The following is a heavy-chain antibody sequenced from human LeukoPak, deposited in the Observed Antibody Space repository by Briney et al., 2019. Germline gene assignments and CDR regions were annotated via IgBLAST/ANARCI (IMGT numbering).Heavy chain of an antibody. J-gene: IGHJ4*02. CDR1: GFSFSDAW. V-gene: IGHV3-15*04. D-gene: IGHD6-6*01. CDR2: IESKTDGGTT. CDR3: AKDSVWDIAARGYFDY. Sequence: PGGSLRLSCAASGFSFSDAWMSWVRQIPGKGLEWVGRIESKTDGGTTDYAAPVKGRFTISRDDSTNTLYLQMNSLRAEDTAVYYCAKDSVWDIAARGYFDYWGQGTLVTVSS.